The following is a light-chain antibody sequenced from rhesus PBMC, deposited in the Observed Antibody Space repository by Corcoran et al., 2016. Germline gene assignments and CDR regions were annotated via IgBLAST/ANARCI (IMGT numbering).Light chain of an antibody. J-gene: IGKJ1*01. CDR1: QSLLFSSNNKNY. V-gene: IGKV4-1*01. Sequence: DIVMTQSPDSLAVSLGERVTINCKSSQSLLFSSNNKNYLAWYQQKPGQAPKLLIYWASTRESGVPNRLSGSGSGTDFTLTFIGLRAEDMAVYYFQQYYSAPLTFGQGTKVELK. CDR2: WAS. CDR3: QQYYSAPLT.